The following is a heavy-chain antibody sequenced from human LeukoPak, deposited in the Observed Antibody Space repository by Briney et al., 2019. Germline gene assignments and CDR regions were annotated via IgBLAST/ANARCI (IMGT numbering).Heavy chain of an antibody. CDR1: GFTFSSYS. J-gene: IGHJ6*04. V-gene: IGHV3-21*01. CDR2: ISSSSSYV. Sequence: GGSLRLSCAASGFTFSSYSMNWVRQAPGKGLEWVSSISSSSSYVYYADSVKGRFTISRDNAKSSLYLQMNSLRAEDTAVYYCARAGYYYGSGSYYYGRDVWGKGPTVTVSS. D-gene: IGHD3-10*01. CDR3: ARAGYYYGSGSYYYGRDV.